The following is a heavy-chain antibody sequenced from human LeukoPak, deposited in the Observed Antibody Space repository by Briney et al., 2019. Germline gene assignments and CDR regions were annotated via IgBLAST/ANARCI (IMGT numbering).Heavy chain of an antibody. CDR3: AKAATGTRNGFDI. CDR2: VSSDGTST. Sequence: PGGSLRLSCAASGFSLSSYWMHWVRQAPGKGLVWVSRVSSDGTSTNYADSVKGRFTISRDNAKNTLYLETNSLRAEDTAVYYCAKAATGTRNGFDIWGQGTMVTVSS. D-gene: IGHD6-13*01. V-gene: IGHV3-74*01. CDR1: GFSLSSYW. J-gene: IGHJ3*02.